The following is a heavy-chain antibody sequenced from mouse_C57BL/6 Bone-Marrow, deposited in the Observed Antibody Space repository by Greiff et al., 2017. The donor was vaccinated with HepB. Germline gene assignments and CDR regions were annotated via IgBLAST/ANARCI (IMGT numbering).Heavy chain of an antibody. J-gene: IGHJ1*03. CDR3: TTDGYVLWYFDV. CDR2: IDPENGDT. Sequence: EVQLQQSGAELVRPGASVKLSCTASGFNIKDDYMHWVKQRPEQGLEWIGWIDPENGDTEYASKFQGKATITADTSSNTAYLQLSSLTSEDTAVYYCTTDGYVLWYFDVWGTGTTVTVSS. CDR1: GFNIKDDY. D-gene: IGHD2-3*01. V-gene: IGHV14-4*01.